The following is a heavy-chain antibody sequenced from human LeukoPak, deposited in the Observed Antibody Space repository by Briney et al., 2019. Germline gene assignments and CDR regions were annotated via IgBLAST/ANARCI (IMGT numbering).Heavy chain of an antibody. CDR1: GVTFSSYG. CDR3: ARGQTPCPRTCLDY. J-gene: IGHJ4*02. Sequence: GGSLRLSCAASGVTFSSYGMPWVRQAPGKGLEWVALISSDGNDKLYGDSVKGRFTISRDDSKSTLYLQMNSLRAEDTAVYYCARGQTPCPRTCLDYWGQGTLVTVSS. V-gene: IGHV3-30*03. D-gene: IGHD1-14*01. CDR2: ISSDGNDK.